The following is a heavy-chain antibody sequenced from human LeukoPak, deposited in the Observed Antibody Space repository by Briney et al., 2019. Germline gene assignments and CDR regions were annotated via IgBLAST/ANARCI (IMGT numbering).Heavy chain of an antibody. CDR3: ARDTSPDSGYDFDY. J-gene: IGHJ4*02. D-gene: IGHD5-12*01. Sequence: SQTLSLTCAIYGDSVSNNTAAWNWLRQSPSRGLEWLGRTYYRSKWYNDYAVSVKSRITINPDTSKNQFSLQLNSVTPEDTAVYYCARDTSPDSGYDFDYWGQGTLVTVSS. CDR1: GDSVSNNTAA. V-gene: IGHV6-1*01. CDR2: TYYRSKWYN.